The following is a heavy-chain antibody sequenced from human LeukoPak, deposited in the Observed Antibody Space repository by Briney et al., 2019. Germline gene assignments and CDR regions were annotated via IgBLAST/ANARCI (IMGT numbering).Heavy chain of an antibody. CDR2: INHSGST. J-gene: IGHJ4*02. CDR1: GGSFSGYY. D-gene: IGHD3-22*01. V-gene: IGHV4-34*01. Sequence: SETLSLTCAVYGGSFSGYYWSWIRQPPGRGLEWIGEINHSGSTNYNPSLKSRVTISVDTSKNQFSLKLSSVTAADTAVYYCARGHYYYDSSGYSYWGQGTLVTVSS. CDR3: ARGHYYYDSSGYSY.